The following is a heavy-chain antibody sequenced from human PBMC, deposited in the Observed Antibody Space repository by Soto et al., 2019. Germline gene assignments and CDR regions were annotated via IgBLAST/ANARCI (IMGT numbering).Heavy chain of an antibody. D-gene: IGHD5-18*01. CDR3: AKELDTSSVYPDC. CDR2: ISYDGSNK. CDR1: GMTFSSYS. J-gene: IGHJ4*02. V-gene: IGHV3-30*18. Sequence: GGSLRLSCAASGMTFSSYSMHWVRQAPGKGLEWVAVISYDGSNKYYADSVKGRFTISRDNSKNTLYLQMNSLRAEDTAVYYCAKELDTSSVYPDCWGQVTRGASSS.